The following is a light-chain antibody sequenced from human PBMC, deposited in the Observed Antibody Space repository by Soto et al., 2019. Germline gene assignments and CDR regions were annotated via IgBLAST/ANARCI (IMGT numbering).Light chain of an antibody. CDR3: QVFGSSPRYT. CDR1: ESVTSTH. J-gene: IGKJ2*01. V-gene: IGKV3-20*01. CDR2: AAS. Sequence: EMVLTQSPGTLSLSPGERATPSCRTSESVTSTHLAWYQQKPGQPPRLLIYAASSMATSIPGRCSGSGSGTDFTLTISRLEPDDFAFYYCQVFGSSPRYTFGRGTKLEI.